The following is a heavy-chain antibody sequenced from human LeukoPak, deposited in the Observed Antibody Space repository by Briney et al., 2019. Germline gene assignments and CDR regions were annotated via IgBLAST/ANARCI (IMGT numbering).Heavy chain of an antibody. V-gene: IGHV1-46*01. CDR3: ARGVTTVTTWLSWFDP. J-gene: IGHJ5*02. Sequence: EASVKVSCKASGYTFTSYYMHWVRQAPGQGLEWMGIINPSGGSTSYAQKFQGRVTMTRDTSTSTVYMELSSLRSEDTAVYYCARGVTTVTTWLSWFDPWGQGTLVTVSS. CDR2: INPSGGST. D-gene: IGHD4-17*01. CDR1: GYTFTSYY.